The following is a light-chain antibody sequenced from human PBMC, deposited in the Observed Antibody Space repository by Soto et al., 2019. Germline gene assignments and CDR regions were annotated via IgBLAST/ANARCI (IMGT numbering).Light chain of an antibody. CDR3: HQYGSSPRT. CDR2: GAS. Sequence: EIVLAQSPGTLSLSPGERATLSCRASQTVGSTYLAWYQQKPGQAPRLLIYGASNRATGVPDRFSGSGSGADFTLTISRLEPEDCAVFYCHQYGSSPRTFGQGTKLEIK. J-gene: IGKJ2*01. V-gene: IGKV3-20*01. CDR1: QTVGSTY.